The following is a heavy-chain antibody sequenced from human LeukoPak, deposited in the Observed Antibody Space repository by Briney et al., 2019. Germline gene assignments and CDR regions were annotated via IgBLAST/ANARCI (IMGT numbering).Heavy chain of an antibody. D-gene: IGHD5-24*01. CDR3: ATRCRDGFDCPFDY. J-gene: IGHJ4*02. Sequence: PGESLKIPCKGPGYSFTSFWISWVRQIPGKGLGWMGRIDPSDSYTNYSPPCQGHVPISADKSISTAHLQWISLQASDTAMYYCATRCRDGFDCPFDYWGQGTLVTVSS. CDR2: IDPSDSYT. CDR1: GYSFTSFW. V-gene: IGHV5-10-1*01.